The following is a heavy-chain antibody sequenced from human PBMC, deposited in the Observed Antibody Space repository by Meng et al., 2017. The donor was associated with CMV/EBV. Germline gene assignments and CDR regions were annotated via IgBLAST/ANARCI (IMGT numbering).Heavy chain of an antibody. CDR3: ARGNGVAHDY. CDR2: INAGDGNR. D-gene: IGHD3-3*01. V-gene: IGHV1-3*01. Sequence: QVQLVPSGAEVKKPGASVKVSCKASGYTFTGYGIHWVRQAPGQRLEWMGWINAGDGNRKYSQKFQDRVTITRDTSATTAYMELSSLRSEDTAVYYCARGNGVAHDYWGQGTLVTVSS. CDR1: GYTFTGYG. J-gene: IGHJ4*02.